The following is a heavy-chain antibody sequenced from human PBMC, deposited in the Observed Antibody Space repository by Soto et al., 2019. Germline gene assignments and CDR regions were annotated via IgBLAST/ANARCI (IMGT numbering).Heavy chain of an antibody. V-gene: IGHV3-21*06. CDR2: ISSSSSYV. CDR1: GFPFSSYS. CDR3: ARDVLDSSGWYGY. Sequence: EVQLVESGGGLVKPGASLRLSCAASGFPFSSYSMNWVRQAPGKGLEWVSYISSSSSYVDYADSVKGRFTLSRDNAKNSLYLQMNRLRAEDTAVYYCARDVLDSSGWYGYWGQGTLVTVSS. J-gene: IGHJ4*02. D-gene: IGHD6-19*01.